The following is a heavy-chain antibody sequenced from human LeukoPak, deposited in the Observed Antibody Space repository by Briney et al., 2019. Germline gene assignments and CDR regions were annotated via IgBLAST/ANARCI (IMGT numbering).Heavy chain of an antibody. J-gene: IGHJ6*03. CDR3: ARDVYYGSGSDYAEYHMDV. CDR2: ISSRSSYI. D-gene: IGHD3-10*01. V-gene: IGHV3-21*01. CDR1: GFTFSSYS. Sequence: GGSLRLSCAASGFTFSSYSMNWVRQAPGKGLEWVSSISSRSSYIYYADSVKGRFTISRDNAKNSLYLQMNSLRAEDTAVYYCARDVYYGSGSDYAEYHMDVWGKGTTVTISS.